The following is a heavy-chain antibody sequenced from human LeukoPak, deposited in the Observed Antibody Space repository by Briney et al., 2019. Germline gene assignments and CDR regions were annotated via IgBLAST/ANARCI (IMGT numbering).Heavy chain of an antibody. D-gene: IGHD2-15*01. CDR1: GDSISSYF. CDR3: ARDSHSVDTATPRGFDP. CDR2: FHESGSA. J-gene: IGHJ5*02. V-gene: IGHV4-59*01. Sequence: PSETLSLTCTVSGDSISSYFWSWIRQPPGKGLEWIGYFHESGSANYNPSLKSRITMSVDTSKNQFSLKLRSVTAADTAVYYCARDSHSVDTATPRGFDPWAREPWSPSPQ.